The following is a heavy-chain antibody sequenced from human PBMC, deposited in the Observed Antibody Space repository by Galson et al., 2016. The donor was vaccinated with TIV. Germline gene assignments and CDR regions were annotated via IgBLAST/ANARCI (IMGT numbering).Heavy chain of an antibody. CDR1: GFTFSSYA. CDR2: ISGSGDSI. J-gene: IGHJ4*02. CDR3: AKEAPYGDYVGQYDS. D-gene: IGHD4-17*01. Sequence: SLRLSCAASGFTFSSYAMTWVRQAPGKGLEWVSVISGSGDSIYYADSVKGRFTISRDNSKNTLYLQMNSLTAEDTAVYYCAKEAPYGDYVGQYDSWGQGTLVIVSS. V-gene: IGHV3-23*01.